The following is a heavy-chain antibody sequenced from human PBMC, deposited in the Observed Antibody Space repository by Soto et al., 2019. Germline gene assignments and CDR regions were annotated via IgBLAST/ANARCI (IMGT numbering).Heavy chain of an antibody. CDR1: GFTFSSYV. J-gene: IGHJ6*02. CDR3: AKGGSSSPYSDLDV. CDR2: ISGSGDST. Sequence: GGSLRLSCAASGFTFSSYVMSWVSQAPGKGLEWVSGISGSGDSTYYADSVKGRFTISRDNSKNTLYLQMNSLRADDTAVYHCAKGGSSSPYSDLDVWGQGTTVTVSS. V-gene: IGHV3-23*01. D-gene: IGHD6-6*01.